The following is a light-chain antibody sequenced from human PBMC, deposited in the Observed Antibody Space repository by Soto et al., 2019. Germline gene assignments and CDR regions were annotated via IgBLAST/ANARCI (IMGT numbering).Light chain of an antibody. CDR1: SSDVGYSNS. Sequence: QSALTQPPSASGAPGQSVTISCTATSSDVGYSNSVCWHQQHPGKAPKLMIYEVSKRATGVPDRFSGSKSGNTASLTVSGLQAEDEADYYCSSYAGSYNFVFGTGTKVTVL. CDR2: EVS. V-gene: IGLV2-8*01. CDR3: SSYAGSYNFV. J-gene: IGLJ1*01.